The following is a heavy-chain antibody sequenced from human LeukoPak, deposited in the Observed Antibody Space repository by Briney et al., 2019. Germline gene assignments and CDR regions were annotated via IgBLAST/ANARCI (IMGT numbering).Heavy chain of an antibody. J-gene: IGHJ4*02. CDR1: GFIFSSYS. Sequence: GGSLRLSCAASGFIFSSYSMNWVRQAPGKGLECVSSISSSSSYIYYADSVKGRFTISRDNAKNSLYLQMNSLRAEDTAVYYCARGPLYSSSSNYHLDYWGQGTLVTVSS. D-gene: IGHD6-6*01. CDR2: ISSSSSYI. V-gene: IGHV3-21*01. CDR3: ARGPLYSSSSNYHLDY.